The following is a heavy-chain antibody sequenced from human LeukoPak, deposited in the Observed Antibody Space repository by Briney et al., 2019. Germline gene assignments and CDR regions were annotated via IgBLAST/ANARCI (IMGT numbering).Heavy chain of an antibody. V-gene: IGHV1-18*01. CDR3: ARGKWLVSKLFDY. Sequence: GASVKVSCKASGYTFTSYGISWVRQAPGQGLEWMGWISAYNGNTNYAQKLQGRVTMTRNTSISTAYMELSSLRSEDTAVYYCARGKWLVSKLFDYWGQGTLVTVSS. CDR2: ISAYNGNT. J-gene: IGHJ4*02. CDR1: GYTFTSYG. D-gene: IGHD6-19*01.